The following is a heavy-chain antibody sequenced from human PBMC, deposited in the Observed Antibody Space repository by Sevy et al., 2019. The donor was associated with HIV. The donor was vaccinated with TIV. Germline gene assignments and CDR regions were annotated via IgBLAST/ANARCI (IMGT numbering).Heavy chain of an antibody. CDR1: GFTLSSNA. V-gene: IGHV3-23*01. CDR3: AKDPNVDTAMAYYFDY. J-gene: IGHJ4*02. Sequence: GGSLRLSCAASGFTLSSNAMSWVRQAPGKGLEWVSSISSTGGSTYHADSVRGRFSISRDNSKNTLYLHMNSLRAEDTAVYYCAKDPNVDTAMAYYFDYWGQGTLVTASS. D-gene: IGHD5-18*01. CDR2: ISSTGGST.